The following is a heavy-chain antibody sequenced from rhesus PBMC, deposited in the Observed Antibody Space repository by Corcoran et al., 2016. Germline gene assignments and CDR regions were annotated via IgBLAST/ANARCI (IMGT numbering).Heavy chain of an antibody. CDR1: GYSISSGYG. Sequence: QVQLQESGPGLVKPSETLSLTCAVSGYSISSGYGWSWIRQLPGKGLGWIGYIGGSSGSSNYNLSLKRRVPISKDTSKTQFSLKLSSVTAADTAVYYCVSYYSGSSYYFDYWGQGVLVTVSS. D-gene: IGHD3-16*01. CDR2: IGGSSGSS. J-gene: IGHJ4*01. V-gene: IGHV4-127*01. CDR3: VSYYSGSSYYFDY.